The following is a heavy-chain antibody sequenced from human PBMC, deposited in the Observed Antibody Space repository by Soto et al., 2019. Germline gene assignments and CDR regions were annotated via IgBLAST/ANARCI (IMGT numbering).Heavy chain of an antibody. CDR1: GFTFSNAW. Sequence: QLVESGGGFVKPGGSLRLSCAASGFTFSNAWLSWVRQAPGKGLEWVGRVKTKTVGGTTDYAAPVNGRFTISRDDSKNTLYLQMNSLKPEDTAMYYCSTISIVAKVDHWGQGTLVTVSA. CDR3: STISIVAKVDH. D-gene: IGHD5-12*01. CDR2: VKTKTVGGTT. V-gene: IGHV3-15*01. J-gene: IGHJ4*02.